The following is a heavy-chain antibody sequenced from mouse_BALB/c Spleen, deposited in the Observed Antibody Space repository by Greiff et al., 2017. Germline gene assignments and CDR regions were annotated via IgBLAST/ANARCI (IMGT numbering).Heavy chain of an antibody. J-gene: IGHJ4*01. D-gene: IGHD2-4*01. CDR3: TRGSYDSPYAMDY. V-gene: IGHV1-5*01. CDR2: IYPGNSDT. CDR1: GYTFTSYW. Sequence: VQLQQSGTVLARPGASVKMSCKASGYTFTSYWMHWVKQRPGQGLEWIGAIYPGNSDTSYNQKFKGKAKLTAVTSTSTAYMELSSLTNEDSAVYYCTRGSYDSPYAMDYWGQGTSVTVSS.